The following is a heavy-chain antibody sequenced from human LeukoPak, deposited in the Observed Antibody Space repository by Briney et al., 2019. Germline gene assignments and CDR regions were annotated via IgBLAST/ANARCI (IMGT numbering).Heavy chain of an antibody. CDR1: GYTFTSYD. CDR3: ARDSEGGSGWFDP. J-gene: IGHJ5*02. Sequence: ASVKVSCKASGYTFTSYDINWVRQATGQGLEWMGWMNPNSGNTGYAQKFQGRVNITRDTSINTAYMELSSLRSEDTAVYYCARDSEGGSGWFDPWGQGTLVTVSS. CDR2: MNPNSGNT. V-gene: IGHV1-8*01. D-gene: IGHD3-16*01.